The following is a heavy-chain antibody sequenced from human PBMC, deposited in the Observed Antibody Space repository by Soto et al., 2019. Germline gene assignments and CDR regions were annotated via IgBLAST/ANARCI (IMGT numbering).Heavy chain of an antibody. V-gene: IGHV3-33*05. Sequence: QVQLVESGGGVVQPGRSLRLSCAASGFTFSKYGMHWVRQAPGKGLEWVAVILHDGGDKRYGDSVKGRFTISRDNSKNTLYLQINSLRVEETAVYYCARDDDRPDNGLDMWGQGTMVTVSS. CDR3: ARDDDRPDNGLDM. D-gene: IGHD2-8*01. CDR2: ILHDGGDK. J-gene: IGHJ3*02. CDR1: GFTFSKYG.